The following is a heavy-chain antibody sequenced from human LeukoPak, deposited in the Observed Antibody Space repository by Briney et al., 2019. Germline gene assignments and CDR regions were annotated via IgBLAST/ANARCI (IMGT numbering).Heavy chain of an antibody. Sequence: GGSLRLSCAASGLTFSSYEMNWVRQAPGKGLEWVSYISSSGSTIYYADSVKGRFTISRDNAKNSLYLQMNSLRAEDTAVYYCARDLLDYYGSGSDDYWGQGTLVTVSS. D-gene: IGHD3-10*01. V-gene: IGHV3-48*03. CDR3: ARDLLDYYGSGSDDY. CDR2: ISSSGSTI. J-gene: IGHJ4*02. CDR1: GLTFSSYE.